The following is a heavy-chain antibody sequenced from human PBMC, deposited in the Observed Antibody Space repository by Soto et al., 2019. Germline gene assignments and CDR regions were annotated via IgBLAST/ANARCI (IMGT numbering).Heavy chain of an antibody. CDR3: AKDMTLSCSSCNDVPLDP. J-gene: IGHJ5*02. CDR1: GFTFSSYA. CDR2: ISGSGGST. D-gene: IGHD6-13*01. Sequence: PGGSLRLSCAASGFTFSSYAMSWVRQAPGKGLEWVSAISGSGGSTYYADSVKGRFTISRDNSKNTLYLQMNSLRDEDTAVYYCAKDMTLSCSSCNDVPLDPGGQGTLVNVSS. V-gene: IGHV3-23*01.